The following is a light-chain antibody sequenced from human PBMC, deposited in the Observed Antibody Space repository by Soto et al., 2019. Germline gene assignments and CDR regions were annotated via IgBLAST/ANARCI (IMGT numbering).Light chain of an antibody. CDR2: KNN. Sequence: QSVLTQPPSASGTPGQRVTISCSGSSSNLGGNTVNWYQQLPGTAPKLLIYKNNLRPSGVPDRCSGSKSGASASLAISGLQSEDECDYYCAAWDDSLKGLVFGGGTKLTVL. J-gene: IGLJ2*01. V-gene: IGLV1-44*01. CDR3: AAWDDSLKGLV. CDR1: SSNLGGNT.